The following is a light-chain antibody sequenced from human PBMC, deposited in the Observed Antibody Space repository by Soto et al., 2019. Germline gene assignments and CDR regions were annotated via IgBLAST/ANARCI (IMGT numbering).Light chain of an antibody. CDR2: GAS. V-gene: IGKV3-15*01. Sequence: EIVLPQSPGTLSLSPGARAPLSGRASQSVSSNLLAWYQQKPGQAPRLLIYGASTRAIGIPARFSGSGSGTEFTLTISSLQSEDFAVYYCQQYNKWPPTFGQGTRLEIK. CDR3: QQYNKWPPT. CDR1: QSVSSN. J-gene: IGKJ5*01.